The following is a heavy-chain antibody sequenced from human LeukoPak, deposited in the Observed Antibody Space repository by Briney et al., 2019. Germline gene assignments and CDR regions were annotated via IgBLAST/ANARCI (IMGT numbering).Heavy chain of an antibody. J-gene: IGHJ4*02. Sequence: PGRSLRLSCVASGFTFSSYTLHWVRHAPGKGLEWVAVMSYDGSHKFHTDSVKGRFTISRDNSKNTLYLQMNSLRAEDTAIYFCARDVGGYAFDYWGQGTLVTVSS. CDR1: GFTFSSYT. D-gene: IGHD5-12*01. V-gene: IGHV3-30*04. CDR2: MSYDGSHK. CDR3: ARDVGGYAFDY.